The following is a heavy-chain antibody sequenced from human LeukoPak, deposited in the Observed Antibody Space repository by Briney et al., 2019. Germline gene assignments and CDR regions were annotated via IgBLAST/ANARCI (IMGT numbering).Heavy chain of an antibody. CDR2: IYYSGST. J-gene: IGHJ4*02. D-gene: IGHD3-3*01. CDR3: AGGERYYDFWSGYSRGFSGFDY. V-gene: IGHV4-30-4*01. Sequence: SETLSLTCTVSGGSFSSGDYYWSWLRQPPGPGLEWIGYIYYSGSTYYNPSLKSRVTISVDTSKNQFSLKLSSVTAADTAVYYCAGGERYYDFWSGYSRGFSGFDYWGQGTLVTVSS. CDR1: GGSFSSGDYY.